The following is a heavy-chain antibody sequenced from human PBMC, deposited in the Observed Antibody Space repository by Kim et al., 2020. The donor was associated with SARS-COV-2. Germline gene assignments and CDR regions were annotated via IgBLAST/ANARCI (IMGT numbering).Heavy chain of an antibody. CDR2: INPSGGST. CDR3: ARSQYYYDSSGYYAGVYYYYGMDV. Sequence: ASVKVSCKASGYTFTSYYMHWVRQAPGQGLEWMGIINPSGGSTSYAQKFQGRVTMTRDTSTSTVYMELSSLRSEDTAVYYCARSQYYYDSSGYYAGVYYYYGMDVWGQGTTVTVSS. J-gene: IGHJ6*02. D-gene: IGHD3-22*01. V-gene: IGHV1-46*01. CDR1: GYTFTSYY.